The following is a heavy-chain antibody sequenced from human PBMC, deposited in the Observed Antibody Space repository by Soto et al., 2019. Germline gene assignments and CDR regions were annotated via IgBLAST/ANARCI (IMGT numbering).Heavy chain of an antibody. V-gene: IGHV3-48*03. J-gene: IGHJ4*02. CDR1: GFIFINYE. CDR2: IDHSGTTI. Sequence: GGSLRLSCAASGFIFINYEMSWVRQAPGKGLEWVSYIDHSGTTIYYADSVKGRFTISRDNAKNSLFLQMNSLRAEDTAVYYCARGHIVATILDYWGQGTLVTVPQ. D-gene: IGHD5-12*01. CDR3: ARGHIVATILDY.